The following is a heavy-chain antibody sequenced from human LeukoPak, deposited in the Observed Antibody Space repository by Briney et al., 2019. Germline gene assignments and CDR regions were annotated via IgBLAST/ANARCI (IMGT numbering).Heavy chain of an antibody. V-gene: IGHV1-3*01. CDR3: ARGGPLSSSWYTLGKNAFDI. CDR1: GYTFTSYA. D-gene: IGHD6-13*01. Sequence: ASVKVSCKASGYTFTSYAMHWVRQAPGQRLEWMGWINAGNGNTKYSQKFQGRVTITRDTSASTAYMELSSLRSEDTAVYYCARGGPLSSSWYTLGKNAFDIWGQGTMVTVSS. J-gene: IGHJ3*02. CDR2: INAGNGNT.